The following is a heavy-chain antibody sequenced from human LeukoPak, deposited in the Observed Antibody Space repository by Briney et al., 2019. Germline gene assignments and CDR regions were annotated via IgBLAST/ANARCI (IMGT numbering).Heavy chain of an antibody. V-gene: IGHV1-8*01. CDR2: MNPNSGST. CDR3: ARGLWYYDSSGYYSHYYYYMDV. Sequence: GASVKVSCKASGYTFTSYDINWVRQATGQGLEWMGWMNPNSGSTGYAQKFQGRVTMTRNTSISTAYMELSSLRSEDTAVYYCARGLWYYDSSGYYSHYYYYMDVWGKGTTVTVSS. CDR1: GYTFTSYD. D-gene: IGHD3-22*01. J-gene: IGHJ6*03.